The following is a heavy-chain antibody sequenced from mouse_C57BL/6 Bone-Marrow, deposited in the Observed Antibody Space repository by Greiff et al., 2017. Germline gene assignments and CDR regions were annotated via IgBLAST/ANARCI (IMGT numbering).Heavy chain of an antibody. J-gene: IGHJ4*01. CDR3: ARHRSNYAMDY. Sequence: EVQVVESGGDLVKPGGSLKLSCAASGFTFSSYGMSWARQTPDKRLEWVATISSGGSYTYYPDSVKGRFTISRDNAKNTLYLQMSSLKSEDTAMYYCARHRSNYAMDYWGQGTSVTVSS. V-gene: IGHV5-6*01. CDR1: GFTFSSYG. CDR2: ISSGGSYT. D-gene: IGHD5-1*01.